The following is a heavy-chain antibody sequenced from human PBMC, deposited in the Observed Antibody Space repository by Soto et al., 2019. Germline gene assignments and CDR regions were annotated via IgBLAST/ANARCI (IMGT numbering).Heavy chain of an antibody. V-gene: IGHV1-69*12. J-gene: IGHJ4*02. Sequence: QVQLVQSGAEVKKPASSVKVSCKAPGGTFSTYAISWVRQAPGQGLEWMGGIIPMFGTANYAQRFQARVTITADESTNTVYMELSSLRSEDTAVYFCASGIQLWLRRINNGYSGWGQGTLVTVSS. D-gene: IGHD5-18*01. CDR1: GGTFSTYA. CDR3: ASGIQLWLRRINNGYSG. CDR2: IIPMFGTA.